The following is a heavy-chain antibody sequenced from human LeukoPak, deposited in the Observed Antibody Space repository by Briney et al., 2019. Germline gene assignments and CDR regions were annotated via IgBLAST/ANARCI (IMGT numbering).Heavy chain of an antibody. J-gene: IGHJ4*02. Sequence: PSETLSLTCTVSGGSISSYYWSWIRQPPGKGLEWIGYIYYSGSTNYNPSLKSRVTISVDTSKNQFSLKLSSVTAADTAVYYCAREGYSHGFDYWGQGTLVTVSS. D-gene: IGHD5-18*01. CDR1: GGSISSYY. V-gene: IGHV4-59*01. CDR3: AREGYSHGFDY. CDR2: IYYSGST.